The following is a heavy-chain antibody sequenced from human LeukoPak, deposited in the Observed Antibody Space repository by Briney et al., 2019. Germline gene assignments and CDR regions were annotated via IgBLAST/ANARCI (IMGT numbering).Heavy chain of an antibody. J-gene: IGHJ4*01. Sequence: PGGSLRLSCAASGFTFSNSDMSWVRQAPGKGLEWVSTLSGSGITTYYADSVKGRFTISRDNSKNTLYLQMNSLRAEDTAVYYCAKGIYSSGWSYFDYWGHGTLVTVSS. CDR2: LSGSGITT. D-gene: IGHD6-19*01. CDR3: AKGIYSSGWSYFDY. CDR1: GFTFSNSD. V-gene: IGHV3-23*01.